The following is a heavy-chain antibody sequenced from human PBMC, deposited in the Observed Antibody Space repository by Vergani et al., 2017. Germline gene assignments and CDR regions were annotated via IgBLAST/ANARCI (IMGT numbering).Heavy chain of an antibody. D-gene: IGHD3-3*01. J-gene: IGHJ6*03. Sequence: QVQLQESGPGLVKPSETLSLTCTVSGGSISSYYWSWIRQPPGKGLEWIGYIYYSGSTNYNPSLKSRVTISVDTSKNQFSLKLSSVTAADTAVYYCARGSCGAIGEKYYDFWSGYYMCGGYYYYYYMDVWGKGTTVTVSS. V-gene: IGHV4-59*01. CDR2: IYYSGST. CDR1: GGSISSYY. CDR3: ARGSCGAIGEKYYDFWSGYYMCGGYYYYYYMDV.